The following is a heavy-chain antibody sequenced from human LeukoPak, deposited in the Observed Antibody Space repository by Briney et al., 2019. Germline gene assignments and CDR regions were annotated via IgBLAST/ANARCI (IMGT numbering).Heavy chain of an antibody. CDR2: ISGSGRST. D-gene: IGHD6-19*01. J-gene: IGHJ4*02. CDR1: GFTFGSYA. V-gene: IGHV3-23*01. Sequence: GGSLRLSCAASGFTFGSYAMSWVRQAPGKGLGWVSTISGSGRSTFYADSVKGRFTFSRDNSKNTLYLQMSSLRAEDTAIYYCAKARYSSAWDYFDYWGQGTLVTVSS. CDR3: AKARYSSAWDYFDY.